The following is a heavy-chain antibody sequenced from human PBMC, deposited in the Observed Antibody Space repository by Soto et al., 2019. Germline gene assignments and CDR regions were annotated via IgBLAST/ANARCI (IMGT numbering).Heavy chain of an antibody. CDR1: GGTFSNYP. Sequence: QVQLVQSGAEVKKPGSSVKVSCKASGGTFSNYPISWVRQAPGQGLEWMGGLIPIFGTVTSAQKFQGRVTITADESTRTVCMELSSPTSEDTAVYYFPRGNHRWLQLWYFDLWGRGTLVTVSS. D-gene: IGHD5-12*01. CDR2: LIPIFGTV. CDR3: PRGNHRWLQLWYFDL. V-gene: IGHV1-69*12. J-gene: IGHJ2*01.